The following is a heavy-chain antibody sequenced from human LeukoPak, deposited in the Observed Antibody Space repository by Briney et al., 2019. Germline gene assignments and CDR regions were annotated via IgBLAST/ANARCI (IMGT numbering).Heavy chain of an antibody. CDR2: INHSGST. V-gene: IGHV4-34*01. J-gene: IGHJ4*02. CDR1: GGSFSGYY. Sequence: SETLSLTCAVYGGSFSGYYWSWIRQPPGKGLEWIGEINHSGSTNYNPSLKSRVTISVDTSKNQFSLRLSSVTAADTAVYYCARDRDSSGWNDYWGQGTLVTVSS. CDR3: ARDRDSSGWNDY. D-gene: IGHD6-19*01.